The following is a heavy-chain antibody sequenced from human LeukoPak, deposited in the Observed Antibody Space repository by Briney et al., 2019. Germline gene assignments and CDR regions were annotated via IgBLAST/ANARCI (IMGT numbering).Heavy chain of an antibody. V-gene: IGHV3-66*01. D-gene: IGHD3-10*01. Sequence: GGSLRLSCAASGFSVSSNSMSWVRQAPGKGLEWVSVIYSGGSTYYADSVKGRFTISRDNSKNTLYLQMNSLRAEDTAVYYCARDSYDGFGELLLDYWGQGTLVTVSS. J-gene: IGHJ4*02. CDR3: ARDSYDGFGELLLDY. CDR1: GFSVSSNS. CDR2: IYSGGST.